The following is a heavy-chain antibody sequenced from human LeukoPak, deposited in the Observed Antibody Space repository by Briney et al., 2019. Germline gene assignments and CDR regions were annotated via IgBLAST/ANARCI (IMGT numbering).Heavy chain of an antibody. V-gene: IGHV4-4*02. D-gene: IGHD3-3*01. CDR3: AREGGFYRPLDY. CDR1: GGPITTTNW. J-gene: IGHJ4*02. CDR2: VHLDGRT. Sequence: SGTLSLTCGVSGGPITTTNWWTWVRQPPGKGLEWIGEVHLDGRTNYNPSLESRLTISVDLSENHISLRLTSVTAADTAVYYCAREGGFYRPLDYSGQGTLVTVSS.